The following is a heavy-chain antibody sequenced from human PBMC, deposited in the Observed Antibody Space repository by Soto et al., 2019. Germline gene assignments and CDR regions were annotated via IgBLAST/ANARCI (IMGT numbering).Heavy chain of an antibody. CDR2: ITDTGGDA. Sequence: PGGSLRLSCVASGLTFGSRVMSWVRQAPGEGLQWVSTITDTGGDAKYADSVRGRFVISRDNSKKTLYLQMTSLTAEDSAVYFCARGSTDSYPGSRIFDFWGRGTLVTVSS. J-gene: IGHJ4*02. D-gene: IGHD3-10*01. V-gene: IGHV3-23*01. CDR3: ARGSTDSYPGSRIFDF. CDR1: GLTFGSRV.